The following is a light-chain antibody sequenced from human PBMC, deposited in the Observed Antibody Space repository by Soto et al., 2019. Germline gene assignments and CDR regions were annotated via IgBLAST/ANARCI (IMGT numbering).Light chain of an antibody. CDR1: ESVDSDF. V-gene: IGKV3-20*01. Sequence: EIVLTQSPGSLSLSLGERATLSFRASESVDSDFFAWYQQKPGQPPRLLMYGASRRATGIPDRFSGSGSGTDFTLTISRLEPEDFAVYYCQQYASSLTFGQGTKVEI. CDR2: GAS. CDR3: QQYASSLT. J-gene: IGKJ1*01.